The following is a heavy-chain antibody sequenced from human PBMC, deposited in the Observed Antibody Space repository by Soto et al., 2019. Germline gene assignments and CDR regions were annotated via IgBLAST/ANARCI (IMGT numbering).Heavy chain of an antibody. CDR3: ARVVDTAIADH. Sequence: SETLSLTCTVSGGSISSYYWSWIRQPPGKGLEWIGYIYYSASTNYNPSLKSRVTISVDTSKNQFSLKLSSVTAAATAVYYCARVVDTAIADHRAHGTLVSAPQ. V-gene: IGHV4-59*01. D-gene: IGHD5-18*01. CDR1: GGSISSYY. CDR2: IYYSAST. J-gene: IGHJ1*01.